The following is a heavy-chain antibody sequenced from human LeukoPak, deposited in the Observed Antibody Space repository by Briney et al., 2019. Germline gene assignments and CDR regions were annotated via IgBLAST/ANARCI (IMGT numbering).Heavy chain of an antibody. CDR1: GFTLNHAW. Sequence: PGGSLRLSCAAPGFTLNHAWLTWVRQAPGKGVEWVGRIKSKTDGPTTDYAATVKGRFNITREDSKNTVYLRMNRLQNTETTEYYCTTFGVFSGYALWGQGTLVTVSS. V-gene: IGHV3-15*01. J-gene: IGHJ4*02. CDR2: IKSKTDGPTT. D-gene: IGHD3-9*01. CDR3: TTFGVFSGYAL.